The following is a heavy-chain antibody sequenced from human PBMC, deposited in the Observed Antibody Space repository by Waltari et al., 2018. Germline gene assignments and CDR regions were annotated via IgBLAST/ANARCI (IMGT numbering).Heavy chain of an antibody. Sequence: GGTNYAQKFQGRVTMTRDTSISTAYMELRRMRSDDTAVYYCARDTIAVAGSDLWGRGTLVTVSS. V-gene: IGHV1-2*02. CDR2: GGT. CDR3: ARDTIAVAGSDL. J-gene: IGHJ2*01. D-gene: IGHD6-19*01.